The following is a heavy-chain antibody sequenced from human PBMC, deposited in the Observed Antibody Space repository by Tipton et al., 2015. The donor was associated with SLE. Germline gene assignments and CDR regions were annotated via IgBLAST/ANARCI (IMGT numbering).Heavy chain of an antibody. J-gene: IGHJ4*02. CDR1: GGSIISGSNY. Sequence: TLSLTCTVSGGSIISGSNYWNWIRQSAGKGLEWIGHIYFIGSTTYNPSLKSRATISLDTSKNQFSLQLSSVTAADTAVYYCARDILDFGVVNARYFDYWGKGILITVSS. CDR3: ARDILDFGVVNARYFDY. D-gene: IGHD3-3*01. CDR2: IYFIGST. V-gene: IGHV4-61*09.